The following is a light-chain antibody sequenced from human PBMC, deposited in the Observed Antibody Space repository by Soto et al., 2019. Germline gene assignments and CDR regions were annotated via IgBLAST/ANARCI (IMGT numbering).Light chain of an antibody. Sequence: QSVLTQPASVSGSPGQSITISCSGPTSDIHDFNSISWYRHHPGKAPRLIVYDVNKRPSGISPRFSGSKSGLTASLTISGLQGEDEAAYFCTSYTAKNTLVFGTGTKVTVL. V-gene: IGLV2-14*01. CDR2: DVN. J-gene: IGLJ1*01. CDR1: TSDIHDFNS. CDR3: TSYTAKNTLV.